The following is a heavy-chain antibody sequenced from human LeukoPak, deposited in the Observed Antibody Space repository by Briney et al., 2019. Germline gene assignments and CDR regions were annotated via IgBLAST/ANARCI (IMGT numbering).Heavy chain of an antibody. CDR3: ARRFNAFDT. CDR1: GGSISSYY. V-gene: IGHV4-4*09. CDR2: IYTSGST. Sequence: SETLSLTCTVSGGSISSYYWSRIRQPPGKGLGWIGYIYTSGSTNYNPSLRSRVTISVDTSKNQFSLQLSSVTAADTAVYYCARRFNAFDTWGQGTMVTVSS. J-gene: IGHJ3*02. D-gene: IGHD3-16*01.